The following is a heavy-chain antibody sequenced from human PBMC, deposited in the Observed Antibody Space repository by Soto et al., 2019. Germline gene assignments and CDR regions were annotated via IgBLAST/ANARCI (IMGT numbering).Heavy chain of an antibody. CDR1: GFTFSSHG. J-gene: IGHJ4*02. Sequence: QVQLVESGGGVVQPGWSLRLSCAASGFTFSSHGMHWVRQAPGKGLEWVAVISYDVSRKYYADSVKGRFTISRDNSKNTLYLQMNSLRAEDTAVYYCAKDRVESGLGEVDYWGQGTLVTVSS. D-gene: IGHD3-16*01. V-gene: IGHV3-30*18. CDR2: ISYDVSRK. CDR3: AKDRVESGLGEVDY.